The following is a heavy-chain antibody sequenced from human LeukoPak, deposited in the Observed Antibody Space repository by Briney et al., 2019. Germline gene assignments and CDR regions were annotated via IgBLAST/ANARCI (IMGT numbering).Heavy chain of an antibody. CDR3: AREITGTTTWFDP. D-gene: IGHD1/OR15-1a*01. Sequence: SETLSLTCTVSGGSVSSGSYYWSWIRQPPGKGLEWIGYIYYSGSTNYNPSLKSRVTISVDTSKNQFSLKLSSVTAADTAVYYCAREITGTTTWFDPWGQGTLVTVSS. J-gene: IGHJ5*02. CDR2: IYYSGST. V-gene: IGHV4-61*01. CDR1: GGSVSSGSYY.